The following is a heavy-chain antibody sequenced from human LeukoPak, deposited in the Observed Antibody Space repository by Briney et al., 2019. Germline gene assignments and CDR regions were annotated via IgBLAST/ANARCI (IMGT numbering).Heavy chain of an antibody. CDR3: ARDGIAARPTDWTYYYYYMDV. Sequence: ASVKVSCKASGYTFTGYYMHWVRQAPGQGLEWMGWINPNSGGTNYAQKFQGRVTMTRDTSISTAYMELSSLRSEDTAVYYCARDGIAARPTDWTYYYYYMDVWGKGTTVTVSS. J-gene: IGHJ6*03. D-gene: IGHD6-6*01. CDR2: INPNSGGT. V-gene: IGHV1-2*02. CDR1: GYTFTGYY.